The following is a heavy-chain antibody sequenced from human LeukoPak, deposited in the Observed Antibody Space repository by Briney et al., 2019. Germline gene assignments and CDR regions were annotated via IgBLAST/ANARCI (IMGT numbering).Heavy chain of an antibody. CDR2: ISGSGGST. CDR1: GFTVSSDY. Sequence: GGSLRLSCAASGFTVSSDYMSWVRQAPGKGLEWVSGISGSGGSTYDADSLKGRFTISRDNSKNTLYLQMNSLRAEDTAVYYCAKSSSPRCYDTDGMDFWRQGTTVIVSS. V-gene: IGHV3-23*01. CDR3: AKSSSPRCYDTDGMDF. J-gene: IGHJ6*02. D-gene: IGHD2-15*01.